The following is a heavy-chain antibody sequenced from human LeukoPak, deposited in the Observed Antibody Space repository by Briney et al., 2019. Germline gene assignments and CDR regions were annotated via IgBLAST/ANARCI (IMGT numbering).Heavy chain of an antibody. CDR2: MYYRGST. J-gene: IGHJ4*02. D-gene: IGHD1-26*01. CDR3: ATTTIRLGY. Sequence: TSETLSLTCTVSGVSISSSSHYWGWIRQPPGKGLEWIGSMYYRGSTYHNPSLKSRVTISVDTSKNQFSLKLSSVTAADTAVYYCATTTIRLGYWGQGTLVTVSS. V-gene: IGHV4-39*07. CDR1: GVSISSSSHY.